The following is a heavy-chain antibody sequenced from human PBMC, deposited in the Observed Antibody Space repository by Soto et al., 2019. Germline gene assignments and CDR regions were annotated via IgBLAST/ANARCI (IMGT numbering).Heavy chain of an antibody. V-gene: IGHV3-53*01. Sequence: GGSLRLSCAASGFTVSSNYMSWVRQAPGKGLEWVSVIYSGGSTYYADSVKGRFTISRDNSKNTLYLQMNSLRAEDTAVYYWARAAAGTRGGHFDYWGQGTLVTVSS. J-gene: IGHJ4*02. CDR1: GFTVSSNY. CDR2: IYSGGST. CDR3: ARAAAGTRGGHFDY. D-gene: IGHD6-13*01.